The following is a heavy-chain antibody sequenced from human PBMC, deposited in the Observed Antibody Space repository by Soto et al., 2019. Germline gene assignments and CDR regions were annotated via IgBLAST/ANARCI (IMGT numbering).Heavy chain of an antibody. V-gene: IGHV1-18*01. D-gene: IGHD6-19*01. J-gene: IGHJ4*02. CDR3: ARAVAVAADFDY. CDR2: ISAYNGNT. CDR1: GYTFTSYG. Sequence: ASVKVSCKASGYTFTSYGISWVRQAPGQGLEWMGWISAYNGNTNYSQKLQGRVTITTDTSTSTAYMELRSLRSEDTAVYYCARAVAVAADFDYWDQGTLVTVSS.